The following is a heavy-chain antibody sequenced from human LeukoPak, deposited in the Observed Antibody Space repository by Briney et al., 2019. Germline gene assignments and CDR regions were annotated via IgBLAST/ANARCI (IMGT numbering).Heavy chain of an antibody. D-gene: IGHD3-3*01. CDR2: VSDFSVLKVNP. J-gene: IGHJ4*02. CDR3: ARGPHFDLSSGYTYYFDF. Sequence: ASVKVSRKSSGYTFTSYGISWVRQAPGQGPEWMGWVSDFSVLKVNPHYVQKLRGRVTMTTDTSTSTAYMELRSLRSDDTAVYYCARGPHFDLSSGYTYYFDFWGQGTLVTVSS. V-gene: IGHV1-18*01. CDR1: GYTFTSYG.